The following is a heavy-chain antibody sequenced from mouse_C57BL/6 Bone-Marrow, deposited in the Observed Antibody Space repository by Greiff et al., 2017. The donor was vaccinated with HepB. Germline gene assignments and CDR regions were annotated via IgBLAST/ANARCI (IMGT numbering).Heavy chain of an antibody. D-gene: IGHD2-4*01. CDR1: GYSFTDYN. V-gene: IGHV1-39*01. J-gene: IGHJ3*01. Sequence: VQLKQSGPELVKPGASVKISCKASGYSFTDYNMNWVKQSNGKSLEWIGVINPNYGTTSYNQKFKGKATLTVDQSSSTAYMQLNSLTSEDSAVYYCVSFFYYDYDEWAWFAYWGQGTLVTVSA. CDR3: VSFFYYDYDEWAWFAY. CDR2: INPNYGTT.